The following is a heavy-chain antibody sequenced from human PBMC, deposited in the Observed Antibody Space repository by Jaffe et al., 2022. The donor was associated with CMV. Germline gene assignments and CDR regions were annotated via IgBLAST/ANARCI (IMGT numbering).Heavy chain of an antibody. D-gene: IGHD2-21*02. CDR3: ARHPFSVVVTADYGMDV. Sequence: QLQLQESGPGLVKPSETLSLTCTVSGGSISSSSYYWGWIRQPPGKGLEWIGSIYYSGSTYYNPSLKSRVTISVDTSKNQFSLKLSSVTAADTAVYYCARHPFSVVVTADYGMDVWGQGTTVTVSS. J-gene: IGHJ6*02. CDR1: GGSISSSSYY. CDR2: IYYSGST. V-gene: IGHV4-39*01.